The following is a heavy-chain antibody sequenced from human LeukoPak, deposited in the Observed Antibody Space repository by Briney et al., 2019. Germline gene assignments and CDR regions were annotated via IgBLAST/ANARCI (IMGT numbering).Heavy chain of an antibody. CDR3: AKRGTWYLALDY. D-gene: IGHD1-14*01. CDR2: ISYDGSNK. Sequence: GGSLRLSCAASGFTFSSYAMHWVRQAPGKGLEWVAAISYDGSNKYYADSVKGRFTISRDNSKNTLYLQMNSLRAEDTAVYYCAKRGTWYLALDYWGQGTLVTVSS. J-gene: IGHJ4*02. V-gene: IGHV3-30-3*02. CDR1: GFTFSSYA.